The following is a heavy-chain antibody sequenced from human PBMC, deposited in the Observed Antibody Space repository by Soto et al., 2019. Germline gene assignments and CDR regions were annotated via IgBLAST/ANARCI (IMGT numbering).Heavy chain of an antibody. CDR3: AKGDNLGPKTGYAFDP. CDR2: TYFGSKWYN. Sequence: SQTLSLTCAISGDSVSRNTASWNWIRQSPSRGLEWLGRTYFGSKWYNDYAVAVKSRIIINPDTSNNQFSLQLNSVPPEDTAVYFCAKGDNLGPKTGYAFDPWGQGIMVTVSS. D-gene: IGHD5-12*01. CDR1: GDSVSRNTAS. V-gene: IGHV6-1*01. J-gene: IGHJ5*02.